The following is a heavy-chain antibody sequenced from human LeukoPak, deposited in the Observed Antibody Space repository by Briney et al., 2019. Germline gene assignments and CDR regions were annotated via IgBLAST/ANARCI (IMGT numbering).Heavy chain of an antibody. CDR2: ISSSSSTI. Sequence: PGGSLRLSCAASGFTFSSYSMNWVRQAPGKGLEWVSYISSSSSTIYYADSVKGRFTISRDNAKNSLYLQMNSLRAEDTAVYYCARDRPHSGYDFDYWGQGTLVTVSS. J-gene: IGHJ4*02. CDR1: GFTFSSYS. V-gene: IGHV3-48*01. D-gene: IGHD5-12*01. CDR3: ARDRPHSGYDFDY.